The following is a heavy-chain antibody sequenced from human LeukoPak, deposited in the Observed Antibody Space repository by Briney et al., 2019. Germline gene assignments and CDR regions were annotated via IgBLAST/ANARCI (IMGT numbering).Heavy chain of an antibody. CDR2: IYDSGST. CDR1: GGSIRSSYYY. Sequence: SETLSLTCTVSGGSIRSSYYYWGWIRQPPGKGLEWIGSIYDSGSTYYNPSLKSRVTISVDTSKNQFSLKLNSVTAADTAVYYCAREVAGSNWFDPWGQGTLVTVSS. V-gene: IGHV4-39*02. D-gene: IGHD3-10*01. CDR3: AREVAGSNWFDP. J-gene: IGHJ5*02.